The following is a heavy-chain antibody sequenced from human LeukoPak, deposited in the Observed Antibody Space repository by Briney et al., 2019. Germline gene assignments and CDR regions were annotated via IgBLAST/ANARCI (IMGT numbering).Heavy chain of an antibody. D-gene: IGHD3-22*01. J-gene: IGHJ4*02. Sequence: GGSLRLSCAASGFTFSDYYMSWIRQAPGKGLEWVSYISSSGSTIYYADSVKGRFTISRDNAKNSLYLQMNSLRAEDTAVYYCARDVHYYDSSGPFDYWGQGTLVTVSS. CDR3: ARDVHYYDSSGPFDY. CDR2: ISSSGSTI. V-gene: IGHV3-11*04. CDR1: GFTFSDYY.